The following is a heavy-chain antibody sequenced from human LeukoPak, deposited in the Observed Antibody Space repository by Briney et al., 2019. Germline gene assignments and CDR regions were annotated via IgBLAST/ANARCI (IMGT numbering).Heavy chain of an antibody. CDR3: ARMTYSSSWYYYYGMDV. D-gene: IGHD6-13*01. Sequence: SETLSLTCTVSGGSISSYYWSWIRQPPGEGLEWIGYIYYSGSTNYNPSLKSRVTISVDTSKNQLSLKLSSVTAADTAVYYCARMTYSSSWYYYYGMDVWGQGTTVTVSS. V-gene: IGHV4-59*08. CDR2: IYYSGST. J-gene: IGHJ6*02. CDR1: GGSISSYY.